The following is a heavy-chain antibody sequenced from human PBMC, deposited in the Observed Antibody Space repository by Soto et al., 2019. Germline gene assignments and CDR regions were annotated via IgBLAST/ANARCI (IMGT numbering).Heavy chain of an antibody. Sequence: QVQLVQSGAEVKKPGSSVKVSCKASGGTFSSYAISWVRQAPGKGLEWLGGIIPIFGTANYAQKFQGRVTSTADKSTSTAYMELSSLRSEDTAVYYCAREAMYSSSSRWFDPWGQGTLVTVSS. CDR2: IIPIFGTA. J-gene: IGHJ5*02. CDR1: GGTFSSYA. D-gene: IGHD6-13*01. V-gene: IGHV1-69*06. CDR3: AREAMYSSSSRWFDP.